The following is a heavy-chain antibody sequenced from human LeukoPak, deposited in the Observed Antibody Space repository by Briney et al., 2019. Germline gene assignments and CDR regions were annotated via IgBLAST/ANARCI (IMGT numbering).Heavy chain of an antibody. Sequence: SVKVSCKVSGYTLTELSMHWVRQAPGKGLGWMGGFDPEDGETIYAQKFQGRVTMTEDTSTDTAYMELSSLRSEDTAVYYCATVELLEAGAFDIWGQGTMVTVSS. CDR1: GYTLTELS. J-gene: IGHJ3*02. CDR2: FDPEDGET. V-gene: IGHV1-24*01. D-gene: IGHD1-26*01. CDR3: ATVELLEAGAFDI.